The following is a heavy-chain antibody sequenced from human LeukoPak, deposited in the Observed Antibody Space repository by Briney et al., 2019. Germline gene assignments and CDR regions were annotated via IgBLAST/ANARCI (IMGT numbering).Heavy chain of an antibody. J-gene: IGHJ5*02. CDR1: GGSISAYY. D-gene: IGHD3-10*01. V-gene: IGHV4-59*08. CDR3: ASFSWGSGSYNQEAIWSWFDP. Sequence: PSETLSLTCTVSGGSISAYYWSWIRQPPGKGLEWIGYINYSGNTNYNPSPKSRVTISVDTSKNQFSLKLSSVTAADTAVYYCASFSWGSGSYNQEAIWSWFDPWGQGTLVIVSS. CDR2: INYSGNT.